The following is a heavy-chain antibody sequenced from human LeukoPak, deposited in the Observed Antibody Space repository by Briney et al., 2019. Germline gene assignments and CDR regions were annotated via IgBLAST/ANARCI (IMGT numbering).Heavy chain of an antibody. Sequence: ASVKVSCKASGGTFSSYAISWVRQAPGQGLEWMGWMNPNSGNTGYAQKFQGRVTMTRNTSISTAYMELSSLRSEDTAVYYCARGDRQFDPWGQGTLVTVSS. CDR1: GGTFSSYA. V-gene: IGHV1-8*02. CDR3: ARGDRQFDP. D-gene: IGHD2-15*01. J-gene: IGHJ5*02. CDR2: MNPNSGNT.